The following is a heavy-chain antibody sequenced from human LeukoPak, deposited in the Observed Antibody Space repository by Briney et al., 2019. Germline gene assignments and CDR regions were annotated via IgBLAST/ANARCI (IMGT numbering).Heavy chain of an antibody. D-gene: IGHD3-3*01. J-gene: IGHJ4*02. CDR3: ARGAEYYAIWRGYAGYSDY. CDR2: IYHRGST. V-gene: IGHV4-38-2*02. Sequence: SETLSLTCTVSGYSISNGYYWGWIRPPPGKGLEWVGSIYHRGSTYYNPSLRSRVTISLDRSKKKFSLKLTSVTAADTAVYFCARGAEYYAIWRGYAGYSDYWGQGIPVTVSS. CDR1: GYSISNGYY.